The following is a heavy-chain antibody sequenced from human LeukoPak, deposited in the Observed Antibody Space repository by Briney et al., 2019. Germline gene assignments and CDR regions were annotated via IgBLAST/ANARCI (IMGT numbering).Heavy chain of an antibody. J-gene: IGHJ4*02. V-gene: IGHV3-23*01. CDR2: ISGSGRNT. CDR3: ARDRGYYDYVWGSYRFDY. Sequence: PGGSLRLSCAASGFTFSNYAMTWVRQAPGKGLEWVSAISGSGRNTYYADSVKGRFTISRDNAKNSLYLQINSLRAEDTAVYYCARDRGYYDYVWGSYRFDYWGQGTLVTVSS. D-gene: IGHD3-16*02. CDR1: GFTFSNYA.